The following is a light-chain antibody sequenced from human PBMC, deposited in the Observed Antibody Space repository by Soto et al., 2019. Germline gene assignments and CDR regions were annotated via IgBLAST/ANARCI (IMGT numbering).Light chain of an antibody. CDR2: DVS. V-gene: IGLV2-14*01. J-gene: IGLJ2*01. Sequence: QSALTQPASVSGSPGQSITISCTGTNSDVGGYNYVSWYQQHPGKAPKLMIYDVSNRPSEVSNRFSGSKSGNTASLTISGLQAEDEADYYCSSYTSSSTLGFGGGTKVTVL. CDR1: NSDVGGYNY. CDR3: SSYTSSSTLG.